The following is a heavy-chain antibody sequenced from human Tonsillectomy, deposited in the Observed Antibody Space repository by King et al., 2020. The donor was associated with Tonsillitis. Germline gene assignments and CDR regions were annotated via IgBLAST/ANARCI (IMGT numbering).Heavy chain of an antibody. Sequence: DVQLVESGGNLVQPGGSLRLSCAASGFTFSTHAMSWVRQAPGKGLEWVSAIGGTGVTTYYEDSVKGRLTISRDNSKNTLYLQMNRLRAEDTAVYYCLAYSYQFDYWGQGALVTVSS. V-gene: IGHV3-23*04. CDR3: LAYSYQFDY. CDR1: GFTFSTHA. J-gene: IGHJ4*02. CDR2: IGGTGVTT. D-gene: IGHD2-2*01.